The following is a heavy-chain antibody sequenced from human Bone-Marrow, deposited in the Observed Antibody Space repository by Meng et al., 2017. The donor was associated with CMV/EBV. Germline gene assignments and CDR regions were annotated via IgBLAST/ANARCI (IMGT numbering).Heavy chain of an antibody. D-gene: IGHD3-10*01. CDR1: GYTFTDYY. CDR3: ARVGHPKLLWFGELRSPYYFDY. J-gene: IGHJ4*02. V-gene: IGHV1-2*02. Sequence: ASVKVSCKASGYTFTDYYMHWVRQAPGQGLEWMGWINPNSGGTNYAQKFRGRVTMTRHTSITTAYMELSSLRSEDTAVYYCARVGHPKLLWFGELRSPYYFDYWGQGTLVTVSS. CDR2: INPNSGGT.